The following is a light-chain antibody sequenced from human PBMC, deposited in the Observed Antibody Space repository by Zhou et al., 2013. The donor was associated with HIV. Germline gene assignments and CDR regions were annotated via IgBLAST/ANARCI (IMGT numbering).Light chain of an antibody. V-gene: IGKV3-15*01. Sequence: EFVLTQSPGTLSLSPGERATLSCRASQTVYSSYLAWYQQKPGQAPRLLIFEASTRAIGVPVMFSGSGSGTEFNLSITSTQSDDSAVYYCQQYNNWPYSFGQGTRLEI. CDR1: QTVYSSY. CDR3: QQYNNWPYS. CDR2: EAS. J-gene: IGKJ2*03.